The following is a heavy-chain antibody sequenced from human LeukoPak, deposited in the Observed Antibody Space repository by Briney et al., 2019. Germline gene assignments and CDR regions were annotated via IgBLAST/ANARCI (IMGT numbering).Heavy chain of an antibody. J-gene: IGHJ4*02. Sequence: GGSLRLSCAASGFTFSDYYMSWIRQAPGKGLEWVSYISSSGSTIYYADSVKGRFTISRDNAKNSLYLQMNSLGAEDTAVYYCARELSIAARLFDYWGQGTLVTVSS. CDR3: ARELSIAARLFDY. CDR2: ISSSGSTI. V-gene: IGHV3-11*04. D-gene: IGHD6-6*01. CDR1: GFTFSDYY.